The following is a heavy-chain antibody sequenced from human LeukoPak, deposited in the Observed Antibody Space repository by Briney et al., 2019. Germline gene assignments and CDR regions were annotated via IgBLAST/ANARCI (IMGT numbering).Heavy chain of an antibody. D-gene: IGHD2-2*01. CDR2: INHSGST. CDR1: GGSFSGYY. J-gene: IGHJ3*02. V-gene: IGHV4-34*01. CDR3: ARVNCSSTSCYQHDAFDI. Sequence: PSETLSLTCAVYGGSFSGYYWSWIRQPPGKGLEWIGEINHSGSTNYNPSLKSRVTISVDTSKNQFSLKLSSVTAADTAVYYCARVNCSSTSCYQHDAFDIWGQGTMVTVSS.